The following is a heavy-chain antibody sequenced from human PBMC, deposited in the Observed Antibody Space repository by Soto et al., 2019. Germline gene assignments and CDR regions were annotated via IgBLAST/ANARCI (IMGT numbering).Heavy chain of an antibody. CDR1: GFPFGENA. D-gene: IGHD4-4*01. J-gene: IGHJ4*02. CDR3: AKGAHLGNSNYLDY. CDR2: ISDSGATT. Sequence: PGGSLRLSCAASGFPFGENAMSWVRQAPGKGLEWVSGISDSGATTYYADSVRGRFTISRDNSKNTLYLQMNSLRAEDTAVYYCAKGAHLGNSNYLDYWGQGTLVTVSS. V-gene: IGHV3-23*01.